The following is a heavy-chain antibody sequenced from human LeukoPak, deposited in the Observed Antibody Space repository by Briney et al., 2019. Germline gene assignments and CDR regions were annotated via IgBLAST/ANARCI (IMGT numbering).Heavy chain of an antibody. Sequence: RSGGSLRLSCAASGFTFISYAISWGRQAPGKWLGWGSAISGSGGSTYYADSVKGRFTISRDNSKTTLYLQMNSLRAADTDVYYCAKTGYYRSGPLDVWGQGTTVTVSS. J-gene: IGHJ6*02. V-gene: IGHV3-23*01. D-gene: IGHD2/OR15-2a*01. CDR1: GFTFISYA. CDR3: AKTGYYRSGPLDV. CDR2: ISGSGGST.